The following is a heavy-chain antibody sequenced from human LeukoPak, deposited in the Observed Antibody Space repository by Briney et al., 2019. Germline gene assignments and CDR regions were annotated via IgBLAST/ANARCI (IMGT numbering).Heavy chain of an antibody. J-gene: IGHJ4*02. CDR1: GYTFIDYY. CDR3: ARGTTVPPFDY. Sequence: ASVKVSCKASGYTFIDYYMHWVRQAPGQGLEWMGWNNLNSGVTNHAQKFQGRVTITRDTSISTAYMELSGLTSADTAVYYCARGTTVPPFDYWGQGTLVTVSS. V-gene: IGHV1-2*02. CDR2: NNLNSGVT. D-gene: IGHD1-1*01.